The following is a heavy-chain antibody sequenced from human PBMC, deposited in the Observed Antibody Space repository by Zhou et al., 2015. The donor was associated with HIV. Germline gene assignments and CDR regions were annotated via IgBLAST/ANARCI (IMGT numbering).Heavy chain of an antibody. Sequence: QVQLVESGGGVVQPGRSLRLSCAASGFTFSSYGMHWVRQAPGKGLEWVAVISYDGRNKYYADSVKGRFTISRDNSKNTLYLQMNSLRAEDTAVYYCARDKDSSSYDAFDIWGQGTMVTVSS. D-gene: IGHD3-22*01. CDR2: ISYDGRNK. J-gene: IGHJ3*02. V-gene: IGHV3-33*05. CDR1: GFTFSSYG. CDR3: ARDKDSSSYDAFDI.